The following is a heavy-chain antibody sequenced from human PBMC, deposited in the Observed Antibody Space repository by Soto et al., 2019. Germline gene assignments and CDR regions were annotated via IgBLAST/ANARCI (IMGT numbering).Heavy chain of an antibody. D-gene: IGHD4-4*01. Sequence: EVQLVESGGGLVQHGGSLRLSYAASGFTFSVYWMHWVRQAPGKGLVWVSRIDSDGSTTSYADSVKGRFTISRDNAKSTLYLQMISLRAENTAVYYCARPGYSNYGPGVDVWGQGTTVTVSS. CDR1: GFTFSVYW. J-gene: IGHJ6*02. V-gene: IGHV3-74*01. CDR2: IDSDGSTT. CDR3: ARPGYSNYGPGVDV.